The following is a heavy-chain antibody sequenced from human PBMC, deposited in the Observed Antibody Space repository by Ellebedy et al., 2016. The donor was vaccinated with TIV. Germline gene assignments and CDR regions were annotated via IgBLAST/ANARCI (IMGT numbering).Heavy chain of an antibody. J-gene: IGHJ4*02. D-gene: IGHD6-19*01. Sequence: PGGSLRLSCEGFGYSFTSYRISWVRQMPGKGLEWMGRIDPSDSYVNHNPSFQGQVTISADKSISTAYLQWRSLKASDTALYYCTSAYCSGLLCHNNLDYWGQGTLVTVSS. CDR3: TSAYCSGLLCHNNLDY. V-gene: IGHV5-10-1*04. CDR1: GYSFTSYR. CDR2: IDPSDSYV.